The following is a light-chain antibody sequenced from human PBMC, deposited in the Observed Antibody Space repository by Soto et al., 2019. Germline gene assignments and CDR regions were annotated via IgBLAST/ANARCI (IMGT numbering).Light chain of an antibody. CDR3: QQYNSYSSTWT. V-gene: IGKV1-5*03. Sequence: DIQMTQSPSTLSASVGDRVTITCRASQSISSWLAWYQQKPGKAPKLLIYKASSLESGVPPRFSGSGSGTEFTLTISSLQPDDFATYYCQQYNSYSSTWTFGQGTKVEIK. CDR2: KAS. J-gene: IGKJ1*01. CDR1: QSISSW.